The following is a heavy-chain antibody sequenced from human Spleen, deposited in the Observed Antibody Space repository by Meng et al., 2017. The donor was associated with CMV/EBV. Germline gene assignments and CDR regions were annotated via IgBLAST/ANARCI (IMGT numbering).Heavy chain of an antibody. CDR3: ARGYLRFLEWLPLDY. J-gene: IGHJ4*02. V-gene: IGHV3-30-3*01. CDR2: VSDDDSNK. CDR1: GFTFSSYA. D-gene: IGHD3-3*01. Sequence: GGSLRLSCAASGFTFSSYAMHWVRQAPGRGLEWVAVVSDDDSNKYYAHSVKSRFTISRDNSKNTLYMQMNNLRTEDTAVYYCARGYLRFLEWLPLDYWGQGTLVTVSS.